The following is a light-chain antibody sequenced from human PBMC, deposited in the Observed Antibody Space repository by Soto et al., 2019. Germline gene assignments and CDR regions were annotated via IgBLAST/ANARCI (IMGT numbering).Light chain of an antibody. J-gene: IGKJ1*01. Sequence: EIVVTQSPATLSVSPGGRGTLSCMAGQSVSINLAWFQQKAGQAPRLLXYGASTRATGIPDRISGSGSGTEFTLTISSLQYEDFAVYYCQQFNDWPRTFGQGTKVDI. CDR3: QQFNDWPRT. CDR1: QSVSIN. CDR2: GAS. V-gene: IGKV3-15*01.